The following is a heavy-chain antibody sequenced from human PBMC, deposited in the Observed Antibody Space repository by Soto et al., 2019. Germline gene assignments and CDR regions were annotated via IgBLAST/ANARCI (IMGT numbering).Heavy chain of an antibody. D-gene: IGHD3-22*01. CDR2: IIPIFSTT. Sequence: QVQLVQSGAEVKKPGSSVKVSCKTSGGTFGSYAISWVRQAPGQGLEWMGGIIPIFSTTNYAQKFQGRVTITADESTSTAYMELSSLSSEDTAVYYCARPIQYYFDTSAQSAWFDPWGQGTLVTVSS. J-gene: IGHJ5*02. CDR3: ARPIQYYFDTSAQSAWFDP. V-gene: IGHV1-69*12. CDR1: GGTFGSYA.